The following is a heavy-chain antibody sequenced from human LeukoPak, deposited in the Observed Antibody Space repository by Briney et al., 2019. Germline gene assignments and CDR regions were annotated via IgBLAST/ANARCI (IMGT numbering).Heavy chain of an antibody. CDR3: ARGSPASDAFDI. CDR1: GGSISSGDYY. V-gene: IGHV4-30-4*08. Sequence: SETLSLTCTVSGGSISSGDYYWSWIRQPPGKGLEWIGYIYYSGSTYYNPSLKSRVTISVDTSKNQFSLKLSSVTAADTAVYYCARGSPASDAFDIWGQGTMVTVSS. D-gene: IGHD6-25*01. J-gene: IGHJ3*02. CDR2: IYYSGST.